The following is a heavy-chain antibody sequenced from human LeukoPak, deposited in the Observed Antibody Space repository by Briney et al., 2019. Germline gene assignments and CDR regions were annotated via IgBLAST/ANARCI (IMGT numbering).Heavy chain of an antibody. V-gene: IGHV4-30-2*01. CDR2: IYHSGST. CDR1: GGSISSGGYS. D-gene: IGHD2-2*03. CDR3: ARDHGYCSSTSCYRYWYFDL. J-gene: IGHJ2*01. Sequence: SQTLSLTCAVSGGSISSGGYSWSWIRQPPGKGLEWIGYIYHSGSTYYNPSLKSRVTISVDRSKNQFSLKLSSVTAADTAVYYCARDHGYCSSTSCYRYWYFDLWGRGTLVTVSS.